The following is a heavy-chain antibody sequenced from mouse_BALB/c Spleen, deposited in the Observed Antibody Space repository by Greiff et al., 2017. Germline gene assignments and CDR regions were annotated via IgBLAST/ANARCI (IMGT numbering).Heavy chain of an antibody. CDR1: GFTFTSYW. CDR3: ARGLYDYDAMDY. V-gene: IGHV1-7*01. CDR2: INPSTGYT. J-gene: IGHJ4*01. D-gene: IGHD2-3*01. Sequence: VQLQQSGAELAKPGASVKMSCKASGFTFTSYWMHWVKQRPGQGLEWIGYINPSTGYTEYNQKFKDKATLTADKSSSTAYMQLSSLTSEDSAVYYCARGLYDYDAMDYWGQGTSVTVSS.